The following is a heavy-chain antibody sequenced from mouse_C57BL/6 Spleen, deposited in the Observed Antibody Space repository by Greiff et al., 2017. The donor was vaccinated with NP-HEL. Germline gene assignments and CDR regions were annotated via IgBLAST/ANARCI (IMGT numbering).Heavy chain of an antibody. J-gene: IGHJ4*01. D-gene: IGHD2-3*01. Sequence: VKLQESGAELVRPGTSVKVSCKASGYAFTNYLIEWVKQRPGQGLEWIGVINPGSGGTNYNEKFKGKATLTADKSSSTAYMQLSSLTSEDSAVYFCARRYDPYYYAMDYWGQGTSVTVSS. CDR3: ARRYDPYYYAMDY. V-gene: IGHV1-54*01. CDR2: INPGSGGT. CDR1: GYAFTNYL.